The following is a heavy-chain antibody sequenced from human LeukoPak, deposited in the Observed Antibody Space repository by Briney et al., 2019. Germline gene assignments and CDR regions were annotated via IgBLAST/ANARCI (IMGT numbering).Heavy chain of an antibody. CDR3: ARGGYYGSGNDFRFDP. V-gene: IGHV4-59*01. D-gene: IGHD3-10*01. CDR2: IYYSGST. Sequence: SETLSLTCTVSGGSISSYYWSWIRQPPGKGLEWIGYIYYSGSTNYNPSLKSRVTISVDTSKNQFSLKLSSVAAADTAVYYCARGGYYGSGNDFRFDPWGQGTLVTVSS. CDR1: GGSISSYY. J-gene: IGHJ5*02.